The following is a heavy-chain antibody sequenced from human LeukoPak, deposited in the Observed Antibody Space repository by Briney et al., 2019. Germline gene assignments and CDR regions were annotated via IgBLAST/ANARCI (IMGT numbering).Heavy chain of an antibody. CDR3: ARGSSVGKQLPNDY. J-gene: IGHJ4*02. CDR2: IQYDGSNK. D-gene: IGHD6-13*01. CDR1: GFTFSSYG. V-gene: IGHV3-30*02. Sequence: GGSLRLSCAASGFTFSSYGMHWVRQAPGKGLEWVAFIQYDGSNKYYADSVKGRFTISRDNSKNTLYLQMGSLRAEDMAVYYCARGSSVGKQLPNDYWGQGTLVTVSS.